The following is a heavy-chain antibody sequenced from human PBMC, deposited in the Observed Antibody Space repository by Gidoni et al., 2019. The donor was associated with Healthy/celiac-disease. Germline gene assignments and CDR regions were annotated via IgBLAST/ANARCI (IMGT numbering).Heavy chain of an antibody. CDR2: ISLNSGSI. CDR3: AKGGGYLSNPQYYYYYMDV. J-gene: IGHJ6*03. Sequence: EVQLVESGGGLVQPGRSLRLSCAASGFTFDDYAMHWVRQAPGKGLEWCSGISLNSGSIGYADSGKGRCTISRDNAKNSLYLQMNSLRAEDTALYYCAKGGGYLSNPQYYYYYMDVWGKGTTVTVSS. V-gene: IGHV3-9*01. CDR1: GFTFDDYA. D-gene: IGHD5-12*01.